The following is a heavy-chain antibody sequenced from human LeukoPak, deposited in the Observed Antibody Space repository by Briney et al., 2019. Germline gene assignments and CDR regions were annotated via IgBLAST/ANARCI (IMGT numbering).Heavy chain of an antibody. D-gene: IGHD3-16*02. CDR1: GFTFSSYG. V-gene: IGHV3-23*01. J-gene: IGHJ6*02. Sequence: GGSLRLSCAASGFTFSSYGMHWVRQAPGKGLEWVSAISGSGGSTYYADSVKGRFTISRDNSKNTLYLQMNSLRAEDTAVYYCAKAPYDYVWGSYRLTVGMDVWGQGTTVTVSS. CDR3: AKAPYDYVWGSYRLTVGMDV. CDR2: ISGSGGST.